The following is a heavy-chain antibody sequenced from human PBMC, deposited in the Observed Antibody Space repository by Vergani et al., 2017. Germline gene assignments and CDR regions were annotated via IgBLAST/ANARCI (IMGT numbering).Heavy chain of an antibody. Sequence: VQLVQSGAEVKTPGESLKISCEGSGYTFTGYYMHWVRQAPGQGLEWMGWINPNSGGTNYAQKFQGRVTMTRDTSISTAYMELSRLRSDDTAVYYCASAVVVIPPRAFDIWGQGTMVTVSS. J-gene: IGHJ3*02. D-gene: IGHD3-22*01. V-gene: IGHV1-2*02. CDR1: GYTFTGYY. CDR2: INPNSGGT. CDR3: ASAVVVIPPRAFDI.